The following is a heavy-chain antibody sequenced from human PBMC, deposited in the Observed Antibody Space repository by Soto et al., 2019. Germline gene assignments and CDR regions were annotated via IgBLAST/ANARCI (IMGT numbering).Heavy chain of an antibody. CDR2: INVGSGNT. CDR3: ARGTGVQNWFDP. J-gene: IGHJ5*02. CDR1: GDTFTTYA. V-gene: IGHV1-3*01. D-gene: IGHD1-1*01. Sequence: ASVKVSCKASGDTFTTYAIHWVRQVPGQGPEWMAWINVGSGNTRYSQKFQGRVTITRDTSATTGYMEMSSLSSEDTAVYYCARGTGVQNWFDPWGQGTLVTVS.